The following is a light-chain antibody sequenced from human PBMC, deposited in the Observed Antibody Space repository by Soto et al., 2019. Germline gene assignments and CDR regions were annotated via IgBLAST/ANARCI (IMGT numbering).Light chain of an antibody. CDR3: AAWDDSLSGYV. CDR2: WNN. V-gene: IGLV1-47*01. Sequence: QSVLTQPPSASGTPGQRVTISCSGSSSNIGSNFVYWYQQLPGTAPKLLIYWNNLRPSGVPDRFSGSKSGTSASLAIRGLRSEDEADYYCAAWDDSLSGYVFGTGTKLTVL. J-gene: IGLJ1*01. CDR1: SSNIGSNF.